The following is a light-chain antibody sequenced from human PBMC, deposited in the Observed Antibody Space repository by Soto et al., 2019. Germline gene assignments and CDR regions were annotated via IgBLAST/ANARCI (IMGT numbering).Light chain of an antibody. V-gene: IGKV3-15*01. Sequence: EIVMKQSPATLSVSPGERATLSCRASQSVSSNLAWYQQKPGQAPRLLIYGASTRATGIPARFSGSGSGTEFTLTISSLQSEDFAVYYCQQYNNWPLWTFGQGTKVDIK. CDR2: GAS. CDR3: QQYNNWPLWT. CDR1: QSVSSN. J-gene: IGKJ1*01.